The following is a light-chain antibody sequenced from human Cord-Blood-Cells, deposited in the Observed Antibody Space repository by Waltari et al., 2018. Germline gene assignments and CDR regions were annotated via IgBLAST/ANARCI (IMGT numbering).Light chain of an antibody. J-gene: IGLJ3*02. CDR3: SSYTSSSTFEWV. CDR2: EGS. CDR1: SSDVGSYNL. V-gene: IGLV2-14*02. Sequence: QSALTQPASVSGSPGQSITISCTGTSSDVGSYNLVSWYQQHPGKAPKLMIYEGSKRPSGVSNRFSGSKSGNTASLTISGLQAEDEADYYCSSYTSSSTFEWVFGGGTKLTVL.